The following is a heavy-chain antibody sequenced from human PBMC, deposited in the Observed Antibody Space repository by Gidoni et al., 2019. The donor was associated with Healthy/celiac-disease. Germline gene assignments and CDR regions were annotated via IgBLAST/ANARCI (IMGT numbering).Heavy chain of an antibody. CDR1: GFPFRIYA. D-gene: IGHD3-22*01. CDR3: AKNYYDSSGLPNPSDY. CDR2: ISGSGGST. V-gene: IGHV3-23*01. J-gene: IGHJ4*02. Sequence: EVQLLESGGGLVQPGGSLRLSCAASGFPFRIYAMSWVRQAPGKGLEWVSAISGSGGSTYYADSVKGRFTISRDNSKNTLYLQMNSLRAEDTAVYYCAKNYYDSSGLPNPSDYWGQGTLVTVSS.